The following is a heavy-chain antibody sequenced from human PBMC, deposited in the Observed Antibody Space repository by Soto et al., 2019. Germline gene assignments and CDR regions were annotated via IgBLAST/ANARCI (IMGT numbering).Heavy chain of an antibody. CDR3: ARPFQSWPGGWYFDL. D-gene: IGHD3-16*01. V-gene: IGHV1-69*01. Sequence: QVQLVQSGAEVTKPGSSVKVSCKASGGTFSSYSINWVRQAPGQGLEWMGGIIPIFGTANSAQKFQGRVTLTADESTSTAHMELNSLRNEDTAVYYCARPFQSWPGGWYFDLWGRGTLVTVSS. CDR2: IIPIFGTA. J-gene: IGHJ2*01. CDR1: GGTFSSYS.